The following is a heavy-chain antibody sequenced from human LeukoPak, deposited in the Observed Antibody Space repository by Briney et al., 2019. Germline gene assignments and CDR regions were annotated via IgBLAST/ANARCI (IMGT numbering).Heavy chain of an antibody. CDR2: ISSSTYT. D-gene: IGHD1-26*01. Sequence: MSGGSLRLSCAASGFTFSDYYMSWIRQAPGKGLEWISYISSSTYTNYADSVKGRFTISRDNAKNSMYLQMNSLRAEDTAVYYCARISGRYVFDYWGQGTLVTISS. J-gene: IGHJ4*02. CDR1: GFTFSDYY. CDR3: ARISGRYVFDY. V-gene: IGHV3-11*03.